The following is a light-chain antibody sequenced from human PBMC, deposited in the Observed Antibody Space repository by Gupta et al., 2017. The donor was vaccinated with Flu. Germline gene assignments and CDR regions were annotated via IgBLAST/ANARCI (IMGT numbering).Light chain of an antibody. V-gene: IGKV1-12*01. CDR2: AAS. CDR3: HQGEAWPYT. J-gene: IGKJ2*01. CDR1: QNVNEW. Sequence: DIQMTQSPSSVSASVGDRVTITCRASQNVNEWVAWYQQKPGRAPKLLIYAASILQGGVPSRFSGSGSGTHFTLTISSLQPEDFATYYCHQGEAWPYTFAQGTKLEIK.